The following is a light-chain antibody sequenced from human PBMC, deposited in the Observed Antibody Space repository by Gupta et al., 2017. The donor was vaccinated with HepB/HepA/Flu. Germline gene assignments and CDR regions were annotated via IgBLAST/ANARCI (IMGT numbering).Light chain of an antibody. CDR3: SSYASSYNLV. CDR2: DVR. J-gene: IGLJ1*01. V-gene: IGLV2-8*01. CDR1: ITDVGGYNY. Sequence: QSALTQPPSASGSPGQSVTISCTGTITDVGGYNYVSWYQQHPGKAPNLLIYDVRKRPSGVSRRFSGSKSGNTASLTISGLQADDEADYYCSSYASSYNLVFGAGTKLTVL.